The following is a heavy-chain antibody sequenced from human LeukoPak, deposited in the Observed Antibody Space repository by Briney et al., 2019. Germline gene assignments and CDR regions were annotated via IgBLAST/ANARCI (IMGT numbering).Heavy chain of an antibody. CDR3: ARVGYYDSSGYFH. Sequence: GGSLRLSCAASGFTFSSYWMHWVRQAPGKGLVWVSRINSDGSSTSYADSVKGRFTISRDNAKNTLYPQMNSLRAEDTAVYYCARVGYYDSSGYFHWGQGTLVTVSS. J-gene: IGHJ4*02. CDR1: GFTFSSYW. V-gene: IGHV3-74*01. D-gene: IGHD3-22*01. CDR2: INSDGSST.